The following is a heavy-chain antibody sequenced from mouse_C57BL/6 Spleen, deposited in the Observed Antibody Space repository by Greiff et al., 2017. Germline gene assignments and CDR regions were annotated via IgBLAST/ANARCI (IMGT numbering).Heavy chain of an antibody. J-gene: IGHJ1*03. D-gene: IGHD1-1*01. Sequence: QVQLKQSGAELARPGASVKLSCKASGYTFTSYGISWVKQRTGQGLEWIGEIYPRSGNTYYNEKFKGKATLTADKSSSTAYMELRSLTSEDSAVYCCARKDYYGSSPHWYFDVCGTGTTVTVSS. CDR2: IYPRSGNT. CDR1: GYTFTSYG. V-gene: IGHV1-81*01. CDR3: ARKDYYGSSPHWYFDV.